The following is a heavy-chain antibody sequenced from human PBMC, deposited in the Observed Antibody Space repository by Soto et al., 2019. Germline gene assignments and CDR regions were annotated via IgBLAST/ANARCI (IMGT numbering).Heavy chain of an antibody. J-gene: IGHJ5*02. V-gene: IGHV4-59*08. CDR1: GGSISSYY. D-gene: IGHD2-15*01. CDR2: IYYSGST. CDR3: ARHDCSGGSCYWLNWFDP. Sequence: PSETLSLTCTVPGGSISSYYWSWIRQPPGKGLEWIGYIYYSGSTNYNPSPKSRVTISVDTSKNQFSLKLSSVTAADTAVYYCARHDCSGGSCYWLNWFDPWGQVTLVTVSS.